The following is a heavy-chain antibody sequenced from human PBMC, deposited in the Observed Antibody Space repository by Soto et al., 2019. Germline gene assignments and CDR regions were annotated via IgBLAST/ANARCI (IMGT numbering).Heavy chain of an antibody. V-gene: IGHV4-59*01. CDR3: ARVQSTSWGYYYAVDV. CDR1: GGSISSYY. J-gene: IGHJ6*01. D-gene: IGHD2-2*01. CDR2: ISYSGST. Sequence: QVQLQESGPGLVKPSETLSLTCRISGGSISSYYWNWIRQAPGKGLEWIGFISYSGSTNYNPALTSRVTISVDTSKDQISLRLNSVTAADTAFYYCARVQSTSWGYYYAVDVWGQGTTVTVSS.